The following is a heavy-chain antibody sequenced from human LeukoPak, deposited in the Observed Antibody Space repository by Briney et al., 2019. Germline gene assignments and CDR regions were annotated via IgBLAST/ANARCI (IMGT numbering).Heavy chain of an antibody. D-gene: IGHD6-19*01. CDR3: ARVMWYSSGWYYDYFDY. CDR1: GYTFTGYY. V-gene: IGHV1-2*02. CDR2: INPNSGGT. J-gene: IGHJ4*02. Sequence: ASVKVSCKASGYTFTGYYMHWVRQAPGQGLEWMGWINPNSGGTNYAQKFQRRVTMTRDTSISTAYMELSRLRSDDTAVYYCARVMWYSSGWYYDYFDYWGQGTLVTVSS.